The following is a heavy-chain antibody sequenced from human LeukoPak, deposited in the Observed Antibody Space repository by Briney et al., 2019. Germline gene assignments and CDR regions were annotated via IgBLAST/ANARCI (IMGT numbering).Heavy chain of an antibody. CDR1: GFTFSSYD. CDR3: ARALRYDSSGPTDAFDI. V-gene: IGHV3-13*01. J-gene: IGHJ3*02. Sequence: GGSLRLSCAASGFTFSSYDMHWVRQGTGKGLEWVSGIGTAGDTYYPDSVKGRFTISRENAKNSLYLQMNSLRSGDTAVYYCARALRYDSSGPTDAFDIWGQGTMVTISS. D-gene: IGHD3-22*01. CDR2: IGTAGDT.